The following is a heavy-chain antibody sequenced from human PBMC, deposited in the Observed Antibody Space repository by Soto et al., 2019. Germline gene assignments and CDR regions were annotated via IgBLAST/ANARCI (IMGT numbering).Heavy chain of an antibody. D-gene: IGHD2-2*01. CDR2: IYYSGST. Sequence: QLQLQESGPGLVKPSETLSLTCTVAGGSISSSSYYWGWIRQPPGKVLEWIGSIYYSGSTYYNPTLNNRVTISVDSSKSHFSMKLSSVPPQVTAVYCRTSPKIPSYNQFDTWGQGTVVTVYS. V-gene: IGHV4-39*01. CDR3: TSPKIPSYNQFDT. J-gene: IGHJ5*02. CDR1: GGSISSSSYY.